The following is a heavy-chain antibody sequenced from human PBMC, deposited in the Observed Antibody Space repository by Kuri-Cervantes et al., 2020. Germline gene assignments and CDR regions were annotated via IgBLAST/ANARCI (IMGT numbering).Heavy chain of an antibody. CDR3: ASTYNWNYRIDWFDP. V-gene: IGHV4-38-2*01. D-gene: IGHD1-7*01. J-gene: IGHJ5*02. Sequence: GSLRLSCAVFGYSISSGYFWGWIRQPPGKGLEWIGIIYHSGSTYYNPPLKSRVTISVDTSKNQFSLKLSSVTAADTAVYYCASTYNWNYRIDWFDPWGQGTLVTVSS. CDR1: GYSISSGYF. CDR2: IYHSGST.